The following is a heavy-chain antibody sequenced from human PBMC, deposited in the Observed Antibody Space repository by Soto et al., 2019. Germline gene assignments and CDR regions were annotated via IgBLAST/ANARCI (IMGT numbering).Heavy chain of an antibody. CDR2: ISYDGSNK. CDR3: AKDRNIVATTFDY. Sequence: QAQLVESGGGVVQPGRSLRLSCAASGFTFSSYGMHWVRQAPGKGLEWVAVISYDGSNKYYADSVKGRFTISRDNSKNTLYLQMNSLRAEDTAVYYCAKDRNIVATTFDYWGQGTLVTVSS. D-gene: IGHD5-12*01. V-gene: IGHV3-30*18. J-gene: IGHJ4*02. CDR1: GFTFSSYG.